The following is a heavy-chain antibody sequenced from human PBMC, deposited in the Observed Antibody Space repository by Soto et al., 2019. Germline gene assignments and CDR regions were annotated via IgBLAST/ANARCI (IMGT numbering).Heavy chain of an antibody. J-gene: IGHJ4*02. CDR3: ARMEYSSSPYFDY. D-gene: IGHD6-6*01. CDR2: IYYSGST. CDR1: GGSISSGGYY. V-gene: IGHV4-31*03. Sequence: SETLSLTCTVSGGSISSGGYYWSWIRQHPGKGLEWIGYIYYSGSTYYNPSLKSRVTISVDTSKNQFYLKLSYVTAADTAVYYCARMEYSSSPYFDYWGQGTLVTVSS.